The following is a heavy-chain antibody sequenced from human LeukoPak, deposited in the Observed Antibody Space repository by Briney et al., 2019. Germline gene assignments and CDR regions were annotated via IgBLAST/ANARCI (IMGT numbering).Heavy chain of an antibody. J-gene: IGHJ5*02. V-gene: IGHV3-53*01. CDR1: GFIFSSYG. Sequence: GGSLRLSCAASGFIFSSYGMHWVRQAPGKGLEWVSVIYSGGNTYYADSVKGRFTISRDNSKNTLYLQMNSLSAEDTAIYYCARDRPAAGLDPWGQGTLVTVSS. CDR3: ARDRPAAGLDP. D-gene: IGHD6-13*01. CDR2: IYSGGNT.